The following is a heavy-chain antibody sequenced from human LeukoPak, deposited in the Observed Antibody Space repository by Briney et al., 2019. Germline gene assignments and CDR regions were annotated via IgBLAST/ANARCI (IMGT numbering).Heavy chain of an antibody. D-gene: IGHD3-10*02. J-gene: IGHJ6*04. CDR3: AELGITMIGGV. CDR2: ISSSSSTM. Sequence: GGSLRLSCAASGFTFSSYSMNWVRQAPGKGLEWVSYISSSSSTMYYADSVKGRFTISRDNAKNSLYLQMNSLRAEDTAVYYCAELGITMIGGVWGKGTTVTISS. V-gene: IGHV3-48*01. CDR1: GFTFSSYS.